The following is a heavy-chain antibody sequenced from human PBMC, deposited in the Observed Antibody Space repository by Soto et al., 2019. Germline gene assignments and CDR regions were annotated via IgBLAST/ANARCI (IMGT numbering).Heavy chain of an antibody. CDR2: IIPIFSSR. D-gene: IGHD3-16*01. Sequence: QVQLVQSGAKVKKTGSAVTVSCKTSRDTFNKYAFNWVRQAPGQGLEWMGCIIPIFSSRNYAEKYQGRVNITADDSTSTAYIELRRQICEDTAVYCCARGEPYLGVWGHGTTVTVSS. J-gene: IGHJ6*02. CDR1: RDTFNKYA. V-gene: IGHV1-69*01. CDR3: ARGEPYLGV.